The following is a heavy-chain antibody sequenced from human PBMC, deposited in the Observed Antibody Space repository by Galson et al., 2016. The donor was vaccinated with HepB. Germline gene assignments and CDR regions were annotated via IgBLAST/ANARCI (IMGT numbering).Heavy chain of an antibody. CDR3: ARGGSESDV. Sequence: LRLSCAGSGFNFNTYWMTWVRQAPGKGLEWVANIKNDGSEEKYVDSVKGRFTITRDNAERSVSLQMNSLRVEDTAVYYCARGGSESDVWGQGTTVIVSS. CDR2: IKNDGSEE. J-gene: IGHJ6*02. V-gene: IGHV3-7*01. CDR1: GFNFNTYW. D-gene: IGHD1-14*01.